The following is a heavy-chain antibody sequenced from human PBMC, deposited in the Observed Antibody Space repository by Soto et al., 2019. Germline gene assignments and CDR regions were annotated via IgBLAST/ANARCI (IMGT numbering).Heavy chain of an antibody. J-gene: IGHJ3*02. V-gene: IGHV4-59*08. CDR1: GGPISSYY. CDR3: ARHYPHHIVVVVAAHNDAFEI. D-gene: IGHD2-15*01. Sequence: SETLSLTCTVSGGPISSYYWSWIRQPPGKGLEWIGYIYYSGSTNYNPSLKSRVTISVDTSKNQFSLKLSSVTAADTAVYYCARHYPHHIVVVVAAHNDAFEIWGQGTMVTVSS. CDR2: IYYSGST.